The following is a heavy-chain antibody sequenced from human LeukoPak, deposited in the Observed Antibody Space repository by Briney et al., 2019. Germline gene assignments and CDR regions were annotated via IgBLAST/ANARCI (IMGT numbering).Heavy chain of an antibody. CDR1: GFTFSSYA. V-gene: IGHV3-23*01. J-gene: IGHJ6*04. Sequence: GGSLRLSCAASGFTFSSYAMSWVRQAPGKGLEWDSAHSGSGGSTYYADSVRGRFTISRDNCKNTLYLKMNSLRAEDTAVYYCATADDFWSGYYTFLMDVWGKGTTVTVSS. CDR2: HSGSGGST. CDR3: ATADDFWSGYYTFLMDV. D-gene: IGHD3-3*01.